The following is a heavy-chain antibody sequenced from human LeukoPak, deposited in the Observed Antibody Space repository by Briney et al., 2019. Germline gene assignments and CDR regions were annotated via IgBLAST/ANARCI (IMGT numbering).Heavy chain of an antibody. D-gene: IGHD2-15*01. Sequence: SQTLSLTCAVSGGSISSGGYSWGWIRQPPGKGLEWIGYIYHSGSTYYNPSLKSRVTISVDRSKNQFSLKLSSVTAADTAVYYGARGARGVVAATPGWYFDFWGRGTLVTVSS. CDR3: ARGARGVVAATPGWYFDF. CDR1: GGSISSGGYS. J-gene: IGHJ2*01. V-gene: IGHV4-30-2*01. CDR2: IYHSGST.